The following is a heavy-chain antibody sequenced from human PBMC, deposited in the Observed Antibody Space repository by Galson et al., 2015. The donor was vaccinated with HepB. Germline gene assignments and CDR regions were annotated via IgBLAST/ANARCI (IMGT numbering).Heavy chain of an antibody. CDR3: ARPGGYDSTGYFFHDYHYGMDV. D-gene: IGHD3-22*01. CDR1: GFTFDSYG. J-gene: IGHJ6*02. V-gene: IGHV3-30*03. CDR2: ISYDGSNK. Sequence: SLRLSCAASGFTFDSYGMRWVRQAPGKGLEWVALISYDGSNKYYADSVKDRFTISRDNSKNTLYLQMNSLRAEDTAVYFCARPGGYDSTGYFFHDYHYGMDVWGQGTTVTVSS.